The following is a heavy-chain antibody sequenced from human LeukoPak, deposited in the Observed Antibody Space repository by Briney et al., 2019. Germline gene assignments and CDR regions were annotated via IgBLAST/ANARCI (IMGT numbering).Heavy chain of an antibody. D-gene: IGHD4-17*01. CDR1: GYTFTSYY. CDR2: INPSGGST. V-gene: IGHV1-46*01. J-gene: IGHJ4*02. CDR3: ARDVPSDYGDYGLFDY. Sequence: ASVKVSCKASGYTFTSYYMNWLRQAPGQGLKWLGIINPSGGSTSYAQKFQGRVTMTRDTSTSTVYMELSSLRSEDTAVYYCARDVPSDYGDYGLFDYWGQGTLVTVSS.